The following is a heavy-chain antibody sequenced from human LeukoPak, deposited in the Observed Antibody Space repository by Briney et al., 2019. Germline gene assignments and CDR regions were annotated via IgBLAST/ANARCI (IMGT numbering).Heavy chain of an antibody. V-gene: IGHV4-34*01. D-gene: IGHD3-16*01. CDR2: INHSGST. CDR1: GGSFSGYY. CDR3: ASSGTLWFGGVMSFDY. J-gene: IGHJ4*02. Sequence: PSETLSLTCAVYGGSFSGYYWSWIRQPPGKGLEWIGEINHSGSTNYNPSLKSRVTISVDTSKNQFSLKLSSVTAADTAVYYCASSGTLWFGGVMSFDYWGQGTLVTVSS.